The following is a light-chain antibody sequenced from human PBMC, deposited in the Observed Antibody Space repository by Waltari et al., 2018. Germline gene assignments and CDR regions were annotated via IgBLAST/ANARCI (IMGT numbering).Light chain of an antibody. CDR1: NSNVDILHL. Sequence: QSALTQPASVSGSPGQSIIISCTAVNSNVDILHLVSWYQHHPGRNPRLLIYEISQRPSGISNRFSGSKSGNTASLTISGLQPEDEADYFCCSFAGYGIYVFGSGTQVSVL. V-gene: IGLV2-23*02. CDR3: CSFAGYGIYV. J-gene: IGLJ1*01. CDR2: EIS.